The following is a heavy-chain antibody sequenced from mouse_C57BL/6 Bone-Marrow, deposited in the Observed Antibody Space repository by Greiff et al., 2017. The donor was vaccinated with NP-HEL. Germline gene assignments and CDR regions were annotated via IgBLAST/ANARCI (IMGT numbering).Heavy chain of an antibody. CDR2: IYPGSGNT. D-gene: IGHD1-1*01. J-gene: IGHJ2*01. Sequence: QVQLQQSGAELVRPWSSVPLSCTSSVYTFTDYYINWVKQRPGQGLEWIARIYPGSGNTYYNEKFKGKATLTAEKSSSTAYMQLSSLTSEDSAVYFCARRYYGDYWGQGTTLTVSS. CDR1: VYTFTDYY. CDR3: ARRYYGDY. V-gene: IGHV1-76*01.